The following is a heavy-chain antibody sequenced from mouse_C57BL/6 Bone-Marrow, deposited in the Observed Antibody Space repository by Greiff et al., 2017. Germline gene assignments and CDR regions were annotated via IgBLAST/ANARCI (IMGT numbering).Heavy chain of an antibody. CDR1: GYTFTSYT. V-gene: IGHV1-4*01. Sequence: QVQLQQSGAELARPGASVKMSCKASGYTFTSYTMHWVKQRPGQGLEWIGYINPRSGYTKYNQKFKDKATLTAEKSSSTAYMQLSSLTSEDSAVYYCARTGLRQYYAIDYWGQGTSVTVSS. CDR2: INPRSGYT. CDR3: ARTGLRQYYAIDY. D-gene: IGHD2-4*01. J-gene: IGHJ4*01.